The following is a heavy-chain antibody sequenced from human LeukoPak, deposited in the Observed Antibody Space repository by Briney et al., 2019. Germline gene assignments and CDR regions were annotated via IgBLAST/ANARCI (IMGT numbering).Heavy chain of an antibody. J-gene: IGHJ4*02. CDR3: ARLSGYDISFY. CDR1: GGSFRDHY. CDR2: INHSGST. V-gene: IGHV4-34*01. Sequence: SETLSLTCAVYGGSFRDHYWSWIRQPPGKGLEWIGEINHSGSTNYSPSLKSRVTISVDTSKKQFSLKLSSVTAADTAVYYCARLSGYDISFYWGQGTLVTVSS. D-gene: IGHD3-9*01.